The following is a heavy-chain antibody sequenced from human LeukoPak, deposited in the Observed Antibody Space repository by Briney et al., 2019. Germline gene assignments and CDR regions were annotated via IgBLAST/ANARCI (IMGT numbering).Heavy chain of an antibody. Sequence: SQTLSLTCTVSGGSISSGDYYWSWIRQPPGKGLEWIGYIYYSGSTNYNPSLKSRVTISVDTSKNQFSLKLSSVTAADTAVYYCARDRYGSGSYHYWGQGTLVTVSS. J-gene: IGHJ4*02. CDR1: GGSISSGDYY. V-gene: IGHV4-30-4*01. CDR3: ARDRYGSGSYHY. D-gene: IGHD3-10*01. CDR2: IYYSGST.